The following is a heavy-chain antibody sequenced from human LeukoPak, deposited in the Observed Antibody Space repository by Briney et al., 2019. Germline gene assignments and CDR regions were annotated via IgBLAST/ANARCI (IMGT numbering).Heavy chain of an antibody. CDR2: INHGGSI. V-gene: IGHV4-34*01. Sequence: SETLSLTCAVYGGSFSGQCWGWIRQPPGKGLEWIGEINHGGSISYNASLKSRVTISLDTSKNQFSLKLSSVTAADTAVYYCAGGDYHGSESYANYWGQGTLVTVSS. J-gene: IGHJ4*02. CDR1: GGSFSGQC. D-gene: IGHD3-10*01. CDR3: AGGDYHGSESYANY.